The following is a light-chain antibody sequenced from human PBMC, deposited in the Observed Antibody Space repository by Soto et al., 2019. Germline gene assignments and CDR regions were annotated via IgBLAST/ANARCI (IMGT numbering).Light chain of an antibody. CDR1: SGHSSYI. Sequence: AVVTQSSSASASLGSSVKFTCTLSSGHSSYIIAWHQQQPGKAPRYLMKLEGSGSYNKGSGVPDRFSGSSSGADRYLTISNLQFEDEADYYCETWDSNSWVFGGGTKLTVL. V-gene: IGLV4-60*02. J-gene: IGLJ3*02. CDR3: ETWDSNSWV. CDR2: LEGSGSY.